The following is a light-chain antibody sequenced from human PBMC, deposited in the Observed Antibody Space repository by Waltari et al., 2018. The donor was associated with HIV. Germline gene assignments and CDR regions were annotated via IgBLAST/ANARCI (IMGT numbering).Light chain of an antibody. CDR3: QQSYNFPWT. Sequence: DIQMTKAPSSLSASVGDRVTITCRASQRVSTYLNWYQQRAARATKLLIYAASNLQSGVPSRFSGSGSETDFSLTISSLQPEDFATYYCQQSYNFPWTFGQGTKVEI. CDR2: AAS. J-gene: IGKJ1*01. V-gene: IGKV1-39*01. CDR1: QRVSTY.